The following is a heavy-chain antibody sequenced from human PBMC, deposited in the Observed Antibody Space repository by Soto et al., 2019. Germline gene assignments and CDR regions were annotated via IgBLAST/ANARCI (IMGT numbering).Heavy chain of an antibody. J-gene: IGHJ4*02. CDR2: ITDSGGDT. V-gene: IGHV3-23*01. D-gene: IGHD3-10*01. Sequence: PGGSLRLSCVVSGITFWSRAMSWVRQAPGGGLEWVSTITDSGGDTKYADSVRGRFTISRDNSKYTLYLQMTSLRAEDSAVYYCARGSKESYPGSRIFDFWGRGTLVTVSS. CDR1: GITFWSRA. CDR3: ARGSKESYPGSRIFDF.